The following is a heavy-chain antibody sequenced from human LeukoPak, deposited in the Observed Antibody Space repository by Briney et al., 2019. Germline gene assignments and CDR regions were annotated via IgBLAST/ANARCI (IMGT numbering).Heavy chain of an antibody. V-gene: IGHV3-23*01. CDR3: AKGGHFSWFDP. J-gene: IGHJ5*02. Sequence: GGSLRLSCAASGFTFSSYAMSWVRQAPGKGLEWVSAISGSGGSTYCADSVKGRFTISRDNSKDTLYLQMNTLRADDTAVYYCAKGGHFSWFDPWGQGTLVTVSS. CDR2: ISGSGGST. D-gene: IGHD1-26*01. CDR1: GFTFSSYA.